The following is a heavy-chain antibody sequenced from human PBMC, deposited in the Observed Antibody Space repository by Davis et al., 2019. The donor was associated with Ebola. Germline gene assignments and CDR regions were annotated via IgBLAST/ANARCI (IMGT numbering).Heavy chain of an antibody. CDR1: GGTFSSYT. J-gene: IGHJ3*02. CDR2: IIPILGIA. CDR3: ARSGGSGYYYGAFDI. D-gene: IGHD3-22*01. V-gene: IGHV1-69*02. Sequence: SVKVSCKASGGTFSSYTISWVRQAPGQGLEWMGRIIPILGIANYAQKFQGRVTITADESTSTAYMELSSLRSEDTAVYYCARSGGSGYYYGAFDIWGQGTMVTVSS.